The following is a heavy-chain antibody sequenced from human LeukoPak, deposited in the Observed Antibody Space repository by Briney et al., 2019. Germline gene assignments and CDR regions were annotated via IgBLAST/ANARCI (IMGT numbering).Heavy chain of an antibody. CDR1: GFTFSSYT. Sequence: GGSLRLSCAASGFTFSSYTMSWVRQAPGKGLEWVSAIGGSGGNTYYADSVKGRFTISRDNSKNTLYLQMNSLRDEDTAVYYCAKETDVGITIFGVVDYWGQGTLVTVSS. V-gene: IGHV3-23*01. J-gene: IGHJ4*02. CDR3: AKETDVGITIFGVVDY. CDR2: IGGSGGNT. D-gene: IGHD3-3*01.